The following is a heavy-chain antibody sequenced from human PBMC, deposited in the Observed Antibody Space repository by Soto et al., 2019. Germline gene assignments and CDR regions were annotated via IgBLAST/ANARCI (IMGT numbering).Heavy chain of an antibody. D-gene: IGHD3-10*01. V-gene: IGHV4-31*03. Sequence: PSETLSLTCTVSGGSISSGGYYWSWIRQHPGKGLEWIGYIYYSGSTYYNPSLKSRVTISVDTSKSQFSLKLSSVTAADTAVYYCARYYYGSGSYYNGFDYWGQGTLVTVSS. J-gene: IGHJ4*02. CDR1: GGSISSGGYY. CDR2: IYYSGST. CDR3: ARYYYGSGSYYNGFDY.